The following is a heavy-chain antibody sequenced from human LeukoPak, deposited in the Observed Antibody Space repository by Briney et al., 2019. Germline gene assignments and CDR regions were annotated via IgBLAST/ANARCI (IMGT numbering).Heavy chain of an antibody. CDR3: ARVGDYDFWSGSGSYYFDY. V-gene: IGHV1-69*05. J-gene: IGHJ4*02. CDR2: IIPIFGTA. Sequence: ASVKVSCKASGGTFSSYAISWVRQAPGQGLEWMGGIIPIFGTANYAQKFQGRVTITTDESTSTAYMELSSLKSEDTAVYYCARVGDYDFWSGSGSYYFDYWGQGTLVTVSS. D-gene: IGHD3-3*01. CDR1: GGTFSSYA.